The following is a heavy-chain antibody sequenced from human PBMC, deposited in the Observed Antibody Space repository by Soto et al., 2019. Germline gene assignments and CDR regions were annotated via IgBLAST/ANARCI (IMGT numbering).Heavy chain of an antibody. J-gene: IGHJ4*02. Sequence: SETLSLTCTVSGGSISSSSYYWGWIRQPPGKGLEWIGSIYYSGSTYYNPSLKSRVTISVDTSKNQFSLKLSSVTAADTAVYYCARQGAGFVDYWGQGTLVTVSS. CDR3: ARQGAGFVDY. D-gene: IGHD1-26*01. CDR1: GGSISSSSYY. CDR2: IYYSGST. V-gene: IGHV4-39*01.